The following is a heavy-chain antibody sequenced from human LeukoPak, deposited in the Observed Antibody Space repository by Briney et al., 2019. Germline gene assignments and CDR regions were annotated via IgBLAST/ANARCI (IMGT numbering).Heavy chain of an antibody. Sequence: PSQTLSLTCTVSGGSISSGSNYWSWIRQPAGKGLEWIGYIYYSGSTNYNPSLKSRVTISVDTSKNQFSLKLSSVTAADTAVYYCARGGGYYYDSSGYYLLWGQGTLVTVSS. CDR1: GGSISSGSNY. V-gene: IGHV4-61*10. J-gene: IGHJ4*02. CDR3: ARGGGYYYDSSGYYLL. D-gene: IGHD3-22*01. CDR2: IYYSGST.